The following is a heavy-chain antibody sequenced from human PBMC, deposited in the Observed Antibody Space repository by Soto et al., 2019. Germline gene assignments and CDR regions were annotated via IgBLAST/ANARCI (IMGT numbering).Heavy chain of an antibody. CDR2: ISGSGGST. J-gene: IGHJ6*03. CDR3: AKAHPEDGYFDWLPTTYYYYYMDV. Sequence: AGGAPRLSCAASGFTLCSYSLSWVRPAPGKGVGGGSAISGSGGSTYYADSVKGRFTISRDNSKNTLYLQMNSLRAEDTAVYYCAKAHPEDGYFDWLPTTYYYYYMDVWGKGTTVTVSS. V-gene: IGHV3-23*01. CDR1: GFTLCSYS. D-gene: IGHD3-9*01.